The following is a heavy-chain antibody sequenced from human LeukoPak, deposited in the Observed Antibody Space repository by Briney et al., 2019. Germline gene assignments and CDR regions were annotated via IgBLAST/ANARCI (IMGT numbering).Heavy chain of an antibody. Sequence: PSETLSLTCTASGGSISSSSYYWGWIRQPPGKGLEWIGSIYYSGSTYYNPSLKSRVTISVDTSKNQFSLKLSSVTAADTAVYYCARHPNYMDVWRKGTTVTVSS. CDR1: GGSISSSSYY. CDR2: IYYSGST. J-gene: IGHJ6*03. CDR3: ARHPNYMDV. V-gene: IGHV4-39*01.